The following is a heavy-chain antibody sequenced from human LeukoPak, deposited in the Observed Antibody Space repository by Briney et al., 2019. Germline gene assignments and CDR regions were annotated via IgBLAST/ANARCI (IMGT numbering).Heavy chain of an antibody. J-gene: IGHJ6*03. V-gene: IGHV1-69*05. CDR2: IIPIFGTA. D-gene: IGHD3-10*01. Sequence: ASVKVSCKXSGGTFSSYAISWVRQAPGQGLEWMGGIIPIFGTANYSQKFQGRVTITTDESTSTASMELSSLRSEATAVYYCASPLWFGELAQRNYYYYYMDVWGKGTTVTVSS. CDR1: GGTFSSYA. CDR3: ASPLWFGELAQRNYYYYYMDV.